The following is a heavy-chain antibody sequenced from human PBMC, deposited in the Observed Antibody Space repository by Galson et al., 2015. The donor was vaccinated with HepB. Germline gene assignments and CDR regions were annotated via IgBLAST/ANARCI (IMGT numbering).Heavy chain of an antibody. V-gene: IGHV4-39*01. Sequence: SETLSLTCTVSGGSISSSSYYWGWIRQPPGKGLEWIGSIYYSGSTYYNPSLKSRVTISVDTSKNQFSLKLSSVAAADTAVYYCARLPLEGDIVVVPAAAVGWFDPWGQGTLVTVSS. CDR1: GGSISSSSYY. CDR3: ARLPLEGDIVVVPAAAVGWFDP. J-gene: IGHJ5*02. CDR2: IYYSGST. D-gene: IGHD2-2*01.